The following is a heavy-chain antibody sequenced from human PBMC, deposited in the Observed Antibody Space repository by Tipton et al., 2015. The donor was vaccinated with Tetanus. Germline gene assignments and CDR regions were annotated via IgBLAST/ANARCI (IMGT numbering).Heavy chain of an antibody. V-gene: IGHV1-69*01. J-gene: IGHJ4*02. CDR1: GGPFYKHG. CDR2: IIPASGAT. D-gene: IGHD6-25*01. Sequence: VQLVQSGPEVKKPGSSVKVSCKSSGGPFYKHGIDWVRQAPGQGLEWMGGIIPASGATNYAHKFQGRVTMTADASTTTVHMELSNLRSDDTAVYYCVRDRAAAGGSDYWGQGTLVTV. CDR3: VRDRAAAGGSDY.